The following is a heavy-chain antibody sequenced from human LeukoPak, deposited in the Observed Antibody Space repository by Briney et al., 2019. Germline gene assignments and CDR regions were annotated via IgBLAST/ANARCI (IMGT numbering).Heavy chain of an antibody. CDR1: GYSISSGYY. D-gene: IGHD1-26*01. V-gene: IGHV4-61*02. CDR2: IYTSGST. CDR3: ARSSRSGWFDP. Sequence: SETLSLTCTVSGYSISSGYYWGWIRQPAGKGLEWIGRIYTSGSTNYSPSLKSRVTISVDTSKNQFSLKLSSVTAADTAVYYCARSSRSGWFDPWGQGTLVTVSS. J-gene: IGHJ5*02.